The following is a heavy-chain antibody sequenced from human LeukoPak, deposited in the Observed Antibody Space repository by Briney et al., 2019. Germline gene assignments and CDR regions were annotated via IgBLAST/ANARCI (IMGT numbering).Heavy chain of an antibody. J-gene: IGHJ4*02. V-gene: IGHV4-38-2*02. CDR2: FHHSGST. CDR3: ASTLQRPDQNTDMLTPSTDY. CDR1: GYSISSAYY. D-gene: IGHD5-18*01. Sequence: PSETLSLTCTVSGYSISSAYYWGWIRQPPGKGLEWIGTFHHSGSTYYNPSLQSRVTMSVDTSKNQFSLKLSSVTAADTATYYCASTLQRPDQNTDMLTPSTDYWGQGTLVTVSS.